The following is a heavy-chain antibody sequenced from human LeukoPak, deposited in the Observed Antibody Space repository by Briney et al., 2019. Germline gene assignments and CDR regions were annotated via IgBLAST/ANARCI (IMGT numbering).Heavy chain of an antibody. J-gene: IGHJ4*02. CDR1: GGSFSGYY. CDR2: INHSGST. CDR3: ARVPVNGYVDY. D-gene: IGHD3-16*01. V-gene: IGHV4-34*01. Sequence: LETLSPTCAVYGGSFSGYYWSWIRQPPGKGLEWIGEINHSGSTNYNPSLKSRVTISVDTSKNQFSLKLSSVTAADTAVYYCARVPVNGYVDYWGQGTLVTVSS.